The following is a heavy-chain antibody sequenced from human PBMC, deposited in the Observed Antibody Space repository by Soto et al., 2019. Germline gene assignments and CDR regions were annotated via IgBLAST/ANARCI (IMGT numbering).Heavy chain of an antibody. J-gene: IGHJ4*02. CDR1: GYTFTGYY. CDR3: ARDNRVHGYATTFDY. Sequence: ASVKVSCKTSGYTFTGYYLHWVRQAPGQGLEWMGWINPNTGGTKYAQNFQGWVTMTRDTSISTAYMELSRLKSADTAVYYCARDNRVHGYATTFDYWGQGALVTVSS. D-gene: IGHD3-16*01. V-gene: IGHV1-2*04. CDR2: INPNTGGT.